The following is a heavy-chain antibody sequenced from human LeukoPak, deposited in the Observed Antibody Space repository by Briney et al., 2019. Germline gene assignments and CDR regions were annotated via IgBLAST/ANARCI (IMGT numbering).Heavy chain of an antibody. CDR2: ISSSGSTI. V-gene: IGHV3-11*01. Sequence: LSLTCAVYGGSLSGYFWTWIRQPPGKGLEWVSYISSSGSTIYYADSVKGRFTISRDNAKNSLYLQMNSLRAEDTAVYYCARGIAFDIWGQGTMVTVSS. CDR1: GGSLSGYF. CDR3: ARGIAFDI. J-gene: IGHJ3*02.